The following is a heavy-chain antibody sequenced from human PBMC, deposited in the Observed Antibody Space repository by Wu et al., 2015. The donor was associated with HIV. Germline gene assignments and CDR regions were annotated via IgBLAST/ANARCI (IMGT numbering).Heavy chain of an antibody. Sequence: QVRLLQSGAEVKTPGSSVKVPCLTSGYTFNRYPINWLRQVPGQGLEWMGVIIPLIGTTHYSQKFQGRLTISTGASATTAYLELRNLTSDDTALYFCAREGYDDKSHQFLVDYFYAMDVWGQGTVVLVSS. CDR2: IIPLIGTT. V-gene: IGHV1-69*05. J-gene: IGHJ4*02. CDR1: GYTFNRYP. D-gene: IGHD3-22*01. CDR3: AREGYDDKSHQFLVDYFYAMDV.